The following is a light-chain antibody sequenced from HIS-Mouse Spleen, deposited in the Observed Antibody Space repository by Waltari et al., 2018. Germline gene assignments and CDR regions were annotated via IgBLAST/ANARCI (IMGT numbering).Light chain of an antibody. J-gene: IGLJ1*01. V-gene: IGLV1-44*01. CDR2: SNN. CDR3: AAWDDSLNGNYV. Sequence: QSVLTQPPSASGTPGQRVTISGSGSTSNIGTNTVTWYQQHPGTAPKLLIYSNNQRPSGVPDRFSGSKSGTSASLAISGLQSEDEADYYCAAWDDSLNGNYVFGTGTKVTVL. CDR1: TSNIGTNT.